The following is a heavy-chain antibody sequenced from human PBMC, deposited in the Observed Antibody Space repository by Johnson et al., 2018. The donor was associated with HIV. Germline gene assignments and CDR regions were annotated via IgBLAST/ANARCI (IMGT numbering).Heavy chain of an antibody. V-gene: IGHV3-74*01. CDR1: GFTFSGFW. D-gene: IGHD1-1*01. CDR3: AKDATLQDGTGAFDI. J-gene: IGHJ3*02. Sequence: VQLVESGGGLVQPGGSLRLSCADSGFTFSGFWMHWVRQAPGKGLVWVSRINSDGSSTSYADSVKGRFTISRDNAKNTLYLQMNSLRAEDTAVYYCAKDATLQDGTGAFDIWGQGTMVTVSS. CDR2: INSDGSST.